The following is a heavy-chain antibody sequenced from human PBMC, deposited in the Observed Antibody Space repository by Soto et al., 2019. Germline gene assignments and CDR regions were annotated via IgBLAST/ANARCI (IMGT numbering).Heavy chain of an antibody. D-gene: IGHD3-16*01. V-gene: IGHV3-23*01. Sequence: PGGSLRLSCECSGFTFDKYSMTWVRQAPGKGLEWVATVTGSGFTTHHAEAVRGRFNISRDNSKNTVSLRMNSLRPEDTAVYYCARESSKWLDITFLDLWCQGALVTSPQ. CDR3: ARESSKWLDITFLDL. CDR2: VTGSGFTT. CDR1: GFTFDKYS. J-gene: IGHJ5*02.